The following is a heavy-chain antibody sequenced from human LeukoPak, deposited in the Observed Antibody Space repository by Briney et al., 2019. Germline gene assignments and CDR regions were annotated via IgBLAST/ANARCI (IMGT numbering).Heavy chain of an antibody. CDR1: VGSITSYY. V-gene: IGHV4-59*01. J-gene: IGHJ4*02. Sequence: PSETLSLTCTVSVGSITSYYWSWIRQPPGKGLEWIGYIYYSGSTNYNPSLKSRVTISVDTSKNQFSLKLSSVTAADTAVYYCARIGSSWNFDFDYWGQGTLVTVSS. CDR3: ARIGSSWNFDFDY. CDR2: IYYSGST. D-gene: IGHD6-13*01.